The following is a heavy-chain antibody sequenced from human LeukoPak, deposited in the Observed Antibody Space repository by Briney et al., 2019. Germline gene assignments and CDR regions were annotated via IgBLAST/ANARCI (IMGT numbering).Heavy chain of an antibody. J-gene: IGHJ4*02. CDR3: AREVGASFDY. Sequence: GASVKVSCKTSGSTFTDYFMHWIRQAPGQGLEWMGRINPNSGGTNYAQKFQGRVTMTRDTSISTAYMELSRLRSDDTAVYYCAREVGASFDYWGQGTLVTVSS. D-gene: IGHD1-26*01. CDR2: INPNSGGT. V-gene: IGHV1-2*06. CDR1: GSTFTDYF.